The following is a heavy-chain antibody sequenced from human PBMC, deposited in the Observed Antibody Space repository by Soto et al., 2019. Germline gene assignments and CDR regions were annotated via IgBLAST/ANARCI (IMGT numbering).Heavy chain of an antibody. D-gene: IGHD2-15*01. J-gene: IGHJ6*02. CDR2: ISSSSTGM. V-gene: IGHV3-48*02. CDR3: TRAGRGAVVVGDLGYFYYGMDV. CDR1: GFTFSSYS. Sequence: GGSLRLSCAASGFTFSSYSMKWVRQAPGKGLEWVSHISSSSTGMYYADSVKGRFIISRDNAKNSLYLQMNNLRDEDTAVYYCTRAGRGAVVVGDLGYFYYGMDVWGQGTTVTVSS.